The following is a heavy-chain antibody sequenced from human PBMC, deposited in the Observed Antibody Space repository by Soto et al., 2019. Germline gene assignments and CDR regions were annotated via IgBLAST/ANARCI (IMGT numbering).Heavy chain of an antibody. J-gene: IGHJ4*02. V-gene: IGHV3-30*18. CDR3: AKDTEMATISAFDY. Sequence: GGSLRLSCAASGFTFSSYGMHWVRQAPGKGLEWVAVISYDGSNKYYADSVKGRFTISRDNSKNTLYLQMNSLRAEDTAVYYCAKDTEMATISAFDYWGQGTLVTVSS. CDR1: GFTFSSYG. CDR2: ISYDGSNK. D-gene: IGHD5-12*01.